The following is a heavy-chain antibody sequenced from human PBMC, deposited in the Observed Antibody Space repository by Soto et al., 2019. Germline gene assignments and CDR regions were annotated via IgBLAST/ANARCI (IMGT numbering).Heavy chain of an antibody. CDR1: GYTLTELS. CDR2: FDPEDGAT. J-gene: IGHJ4*02. CDR3: ATDRIEDSGSYLDDY. V-gene: IGHV1-24*01. Sequence: VKVSCKVSGYTLTELSMHWVRQAPGKGLEWMGGFDPEDGATIYAQKFQGRVTMTEDTSTDTAYMELSSLRSEDTAVYYCATDRIEDSGSYLDDYWGQGTLVTVSS. D-gene: IGHD1-26*01.